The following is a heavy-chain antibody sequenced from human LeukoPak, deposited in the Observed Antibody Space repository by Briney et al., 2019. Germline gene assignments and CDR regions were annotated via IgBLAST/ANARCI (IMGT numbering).Heavy chain of an antibody. V-gene: IGHV3-48*01. D-gene: IGHD4-11*01. J-gene: IGHJ3*01. Sequence: GGSLRLSCTASGFTFATYTMNWVRQAPGKGPEWLSYITGSSNIIYYADSVKGRFTTSRDNSKNTLYLQMNSLRAEDTAIYYCANEYSKGDVWGQGTTVIVSS. CDR3: ANEYSKGDV. CDR2: ITGSSNII. CDR1: GFTFATYT.